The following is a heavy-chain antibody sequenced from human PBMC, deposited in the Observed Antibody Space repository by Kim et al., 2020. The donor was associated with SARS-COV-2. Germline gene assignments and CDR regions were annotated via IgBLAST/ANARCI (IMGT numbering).Heavy chain of an antibody. CDR1: GFTVSSNY. CDR3: VGKYYYDTGDVY. CDR2: IYSGGST. Sequence: GGSLRLSCAASGFTVSSNYMSWVRQAPGKGLEWVSVIYSGGSTYYADSVKGRFTISRDNSKNTLYLQMNSLRAEDTAVYYCVGKYYYDTGDVYWGQGTLVTVSS. V-gene: IGHV3-66*01. J-gene: IGHJ4*02. D-gene: IGHD3-22*01.